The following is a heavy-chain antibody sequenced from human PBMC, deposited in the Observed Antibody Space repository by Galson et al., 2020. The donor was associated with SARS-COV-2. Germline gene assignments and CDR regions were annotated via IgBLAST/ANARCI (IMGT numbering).Heavy chain of an antibody. D-gene: IGHD5-12*01. V-gene: IGHV5-51*01. J-gene: IGHJ5*02. CDR3: TRHDLGGHGGLDL. CDR1: GYNFTNYW. Sequence: GESLKTSCQASGYNFTNYWIGWVRQMPGKGLEWMGFIYPGYSDTRYSPPFHGQVTIPADRPISTTYLQWSSLKSSDTAMYYCTRHDLGGHGGLDLWGQGTLVTVSS. CDR2: IYPGYSDT.